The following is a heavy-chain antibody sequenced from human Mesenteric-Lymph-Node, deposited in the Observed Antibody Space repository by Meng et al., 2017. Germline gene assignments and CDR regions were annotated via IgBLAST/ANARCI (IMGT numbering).Heavy chain of an antibody. CDR2: IYYSGST. V-gene: IGHV4-59*01. J-gene: IGHJ5*02. CDR3: ARETGNMVRGVTFDP. CDR1: GGSISSYY. D-gene: IGHD3-10*01. Sequence: ESLKISCTVSGGSISSYYWSWIRQPPGKGLEWIGYIYYSGSTNYNPSLKSRVTISVDTSKNQFSLKLSSVTAADTAVYYCARETGNMVRGVTFDPWGQGTLVTVSS.